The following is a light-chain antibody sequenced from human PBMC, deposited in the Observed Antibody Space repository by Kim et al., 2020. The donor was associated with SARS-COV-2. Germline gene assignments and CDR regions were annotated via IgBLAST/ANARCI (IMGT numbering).Light chain of an antibody. CDR1: NIGQKA. V-gene: IGLV3-21*01. Sequence: VAQGQTAIIAGGSDNIGQKAVHWYQHRPGQAPVVGIYYDDDRPSGIPERFSGSNSGNTATLTISRVEAGDEADYYCQLWDSRSGAVFGGGTQLTVL. J-gene: IGLJ2*01. CDR3: QLWDSRSGAV. CDR2: YDD.